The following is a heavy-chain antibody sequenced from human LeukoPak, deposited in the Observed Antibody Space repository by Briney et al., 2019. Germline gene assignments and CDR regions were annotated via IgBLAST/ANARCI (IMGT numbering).Heavy chain of an antibody. J-gene: IGHJ4*02. CDR3: ARVPLLNIAVAGFDY. D-gene: IGHD6-19*01. Sequence: ASVKVSCKAAGYTFTDYYMHWVRQAPGQGLEWMGWINPNSGATNYAQKFQGRVTMTRDTSTTTAYMELSRLISDDTAVYYCARVPLLNIAVAGFDYWGQGTLVTVSS. CDR2: INPNSGAT. CDR1: GYTFTDYY. V-gene: IGHV1-2*02.